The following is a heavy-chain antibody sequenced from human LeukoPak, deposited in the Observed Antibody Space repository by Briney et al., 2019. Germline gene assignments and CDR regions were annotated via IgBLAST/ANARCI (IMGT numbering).Heavy chain of an antibody. CDR1: WLTVSLDI. J-gene: IGHJ4*01. CDR3: AREPSHDSHNDF. D-gene: IGHD3-16*01. V-gene: IGHV3-53*01. CDR2: IRIGGTR. Sequence: GSLRLSCVASWLTVSLDIIDWVRQAPGKGLEWVSTIRIGGTRDYADSVKGRFIISRDNSRNTLYLQMNNLRVEDTAVYYCAREPSHDSHNDFWGHGTLVTVSS.